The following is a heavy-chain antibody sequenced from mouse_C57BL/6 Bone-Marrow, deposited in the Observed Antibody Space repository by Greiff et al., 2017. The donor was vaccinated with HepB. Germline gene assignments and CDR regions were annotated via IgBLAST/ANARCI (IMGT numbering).Heavy chain of an antibody. V-gene: IGHV14-4*01. CDR3: TTMMDY. J-gene: IGHJ4*01. CDR2: IDPENGDT. Sequence: EVMLVESVAELVRPGASVKLSCTASGFNIKDDYMHWVKQRPEQGLEWIGWIDPENGDTEYASKFQGKATITADTSSNTAYLQLSSLTSEDTAVYYCTTMMDYWGQGTAVTVSS. CDR1: GFNIKDDY.